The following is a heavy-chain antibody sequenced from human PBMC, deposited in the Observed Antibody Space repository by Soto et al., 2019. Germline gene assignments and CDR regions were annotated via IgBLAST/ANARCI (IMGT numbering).Heavy chain of an antibody. CDR2: IYYSGST. D-gene: IGHD4-17*01. CDR1: GGSISSGGYY. CDR3: ARDGGDYVHIGY. Sequence: QVPLQDSGPGLVKPSQTLSLTCTVSGGSISSGGYYWSWIRQHPGKGLEWIGYIYYSGSTYYNPSLKSRVTISVDTSKNQFSLKLSSVTAADTAVYYCARDGGDYVHIGYWGQGTLVTVSS. J-gene: IGHJ4*02. V-gene: IGHV4-31*03.